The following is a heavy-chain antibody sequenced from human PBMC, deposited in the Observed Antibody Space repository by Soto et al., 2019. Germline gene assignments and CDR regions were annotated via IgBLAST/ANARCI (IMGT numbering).Heavy chain of an antibody. CDR3: ARDPLVAYCGGDFYSGLFY. V-gene: IGHV1-18*04. J-gene: IGHJ4*02. CDR1: GYTFTSYG. Sequence: QVQLVQSGAEVKKPGASVKVSCKASGYTFTSYGISWVRQAPGQGLEWMGWISAYNGNTNYAQKLQGRVTMTTDTSTSTAYMELRSLRSDDTAVYYCARDPLVAYCGGDFYSGLFYWGQGTLVTVSS. CDR2: ISAYNGNT. D-gene: IGHD2-21*02.